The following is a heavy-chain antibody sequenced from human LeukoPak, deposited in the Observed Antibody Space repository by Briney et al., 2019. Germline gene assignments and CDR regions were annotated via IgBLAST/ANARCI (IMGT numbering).Heavy chain of an antibody. V-gene: IGHV1-18*01. CDR2: ISAYNGNT. D-gene: IGHD6-19*01. CDR1: GYTFSSYG. J-gene: IGHJ4*02. CDR3: ARGSIAVAPDY. Sequence: ASVKVSCKASGYTFSSYGINWVRQAPGQGLEWMGWISAYNGNTKYAEKLQGRVTMTTDTSTSTAYMELRSLGSDDTAVYYCARGSIAVAPDYWGQGTLVTVSS.